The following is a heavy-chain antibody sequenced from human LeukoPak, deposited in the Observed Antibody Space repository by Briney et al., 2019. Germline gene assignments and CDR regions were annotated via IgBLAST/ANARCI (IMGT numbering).Heavy chain of an antibody. CDR1: GFTFSSYG. V-gene: IGHV3-30*18. J-gene: IGHJ3*02. CDR2: ISYDGSNK. D-gene: IGHD2-15*01. Sequence: GGSLRLSCAASGFTFSSYGMHWVRQAPGKGLEWVAVISYDGSNKYYPDSVKGRFTISRDNSKNTLYLQMNSLRAEDTAVYYCAKDSSGVVVFRQASSFDIWGQGTMVTVSS. CDR3: AKDSSGVVVFRQASSFDI.